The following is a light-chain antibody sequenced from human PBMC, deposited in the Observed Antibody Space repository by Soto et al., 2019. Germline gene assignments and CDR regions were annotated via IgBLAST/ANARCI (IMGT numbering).Light chain of an antibody. CDR1: QSVSSY. Sequence: PGERATLSCRASQSVSSYLACYQQKPGQAPRLLIYDASNRATGIPARFSGSGSGTDFTLTISRLEPEDFAVYYCQQYGRSPWTFGQGTKVDI. CDR3: QQYGRSPWT. CDR2: DAS. V-gene: IGKV3-20*01. J-gene: IGKJ1*01.